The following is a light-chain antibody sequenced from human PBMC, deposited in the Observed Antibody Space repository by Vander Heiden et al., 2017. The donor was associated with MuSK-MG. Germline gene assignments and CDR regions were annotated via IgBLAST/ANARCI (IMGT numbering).Light chain of an antibody. CDR2: DVS. V-gene: IGLV2-11*01. J-gene: IGLJ2*01. CDR1: SSDVGGYNY. CDR3: CSYAGSYTYVV. Sequence: QSALTQPRSVSGSPGQSVTISCTGTSSDVGGYNYVSWYQQHPGKAPKLMIYDVSKRPSGVPDRFSGSKSGSTASLTISGLQAEDEADDYCCSYAGSYTYVVFGGGTKLTVL.